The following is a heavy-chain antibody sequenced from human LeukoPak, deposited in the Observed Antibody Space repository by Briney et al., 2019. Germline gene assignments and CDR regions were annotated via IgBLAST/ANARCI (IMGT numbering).Heavy chain of an antibody. D-gene: IGHD6-19*01. CDR1: GGSISSGSYY. V-gene: IGHV4-61*02. Sequence: SETLSLTCTVSGGSISSGSYYWTWIRQPAGKGLEWIGRISTSGRTNFNPSLKSRVTMSVDASKNQFSLKLSSVTAADTAVYYCARDKRVAVAGTYIYYYYMDVWGNGTTVTISS. CDR2: ISTSGRT. CDR3: ARDKRVAVAGTYIYYYYMDV. J-gene: IGHJ6*03.